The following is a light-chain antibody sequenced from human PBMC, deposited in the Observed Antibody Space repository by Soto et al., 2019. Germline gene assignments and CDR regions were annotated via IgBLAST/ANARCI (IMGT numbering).Light chain of an antibody. V-gene: IGKV3-20*01. CDR3: HQYGSSPT. Sequence: EIVLTQSPGTLSLSPGERATLSCRASQSVRSNYLAWYQQKPGQAPRLLIYGASSRATCIPDRFSGSGSGTDFTLTISRLEPEDFAVYYCHQYGSSPTFGQGTKVEIK. J-gene: IGKJ1*01. CDR1: QSVRSNY. CDR2: GAS.